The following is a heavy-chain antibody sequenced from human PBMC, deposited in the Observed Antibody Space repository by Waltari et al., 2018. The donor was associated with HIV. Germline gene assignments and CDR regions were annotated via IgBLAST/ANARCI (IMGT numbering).Heavy chain of an antibody. J-gene: IGHJ5*02. V-gene: IGHV3-7*01. CDR1: GFTFSSYW. Sequence: EVQLVESGGGLVQPGGSLSLSCAASGFTFSSYWMSWVRQTPGKGLEWVANIKQDGSEKYYVDSVKGRFTISRDNAKNSLYLQMNSLRAEDTAVYYCARDAYSSSVAWFDPWGQGTLVTVSS. CDR3: ARDAYSSSVAWFDP. CDR2: IKQDGSEK. D-gene: IGHD6-6*01.